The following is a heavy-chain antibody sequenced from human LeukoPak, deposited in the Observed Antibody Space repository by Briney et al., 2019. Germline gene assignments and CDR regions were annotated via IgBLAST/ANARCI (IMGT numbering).Heavy chain of an antibody. CDR3: ARGAGYWFDP. J-gene: IGHJ5*02. CDR2: IYYSGST. Sequence: PSETLSLTCTVSGGSISSHHWSWIRQPPGKGLEWIGYIYYSGSTYYNPSLTSRLTISLDTSKNQFSLKLSSVTAADTAVYYCARGAGYWFDPWGQGTLVTVS. V-gene: IGHV4-59*11. CDR1: GGSISSHH.